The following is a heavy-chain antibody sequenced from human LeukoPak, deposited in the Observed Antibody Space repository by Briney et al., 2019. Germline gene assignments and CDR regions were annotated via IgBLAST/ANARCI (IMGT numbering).Heavy chain of an antibody. CDR2: ISSNGGST. J-gene: IGHJ4*02. Sequence: GGSLRLSCAASGFTFSSYAMHWVRQAPGKGLEYVSAISSNGGSTYYANSVKGRFTISRDNSKNTLYLQMGSLRAEDMAVYYCAKDPGYGGNSWFDYWGQGTLVTVSS. CDR1: GFTFSSYA. V-gene: IGHV3-64*01. CDR3: AKDPGYGGNSWFDY. D-gene: IGHD4-23*01.